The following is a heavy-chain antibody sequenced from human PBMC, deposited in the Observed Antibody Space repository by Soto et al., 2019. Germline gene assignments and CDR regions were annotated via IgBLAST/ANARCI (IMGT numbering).Heavy chain of an antibody. J-gene: IGHJ5*02. V-gene: IGHV1-69*01. CDR3: ARSQKYSSGWYNCFDP. CDR1: GGTFTNYS. CDR2: IVPLFGTT. D-gene: IGHD6-19*01. Sequence: QVQLVQSGAEVKKPGSSVKVSCTASGGTFTNYSVNWLRQAPGQGLEWLGGIVPLFGTTNYAQKFRGRVTITADEFTNTAYMDLRSLRSEDTAIYYCARSQKYSSGWYNCFDPWGQGTLVTVSS.